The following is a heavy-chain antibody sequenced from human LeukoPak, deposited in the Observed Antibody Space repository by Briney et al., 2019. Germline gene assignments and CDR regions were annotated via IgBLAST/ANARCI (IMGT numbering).Heavy chain of an antibody. V-gene: IGHV3-23*01. Sequence: GGSLRLSCAASGFTFSIYAMSWVRQAPGKGLEWVSTIIGSGGSTYYADSVKGRFTVSRDNSKNTLYLQMSSLRAEDTAVYYCARSSSGWYQFDYWGQPTLVTL. CDR2: IIGSGGST. D-gene: IGHD6-19*01. CDR3: ARSSSGWYQFDY. CDR1: GFTFSIYA. J-gene: IGHJ4*02.